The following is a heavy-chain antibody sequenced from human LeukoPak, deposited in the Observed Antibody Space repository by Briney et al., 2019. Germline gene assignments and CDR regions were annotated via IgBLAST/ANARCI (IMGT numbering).Heavy chain of an antibody. D-gene: IGHD6-19*01. CDR1: GGSISSDY. V-gene: IGHV4-39*01. Sequence: SETLSLTCTVSGGSISSDYWGWIRQPPAKGLEWIGTFYYSGSSFYNPSVKSRVTISVDTSKNQFSLKLTSVTAADTAVYYCATMGSGWHFQHWGQGTLVTVSS. CDR2: FYYSGSS. J-gene: IGHJ1*01. CDR3: ATMGSGWHFQH.